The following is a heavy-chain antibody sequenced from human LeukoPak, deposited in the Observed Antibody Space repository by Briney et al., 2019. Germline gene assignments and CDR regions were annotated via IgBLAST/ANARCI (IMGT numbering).Heavy chain of an antibody. CDR1: GGTFSSYA. D-gene: IGHD3-9*01. V-gene: IGHV1-69*05. Sequence: ASVKVSCKASGGTFSSYAISWVRQAPGQGREWMGGIIPIFGTANYAQKCQGRVTITTDESTSTAYMELSSLRSEDTAVYYCARVRLDYDILTGYYPSYYYYYMDVWGKGTTVTVSS. J-gene: IGHJ6*03. CDR2: IIPIFGTA. CDR3: ARVRLDYDILTGYYPSYYYYYMDV.